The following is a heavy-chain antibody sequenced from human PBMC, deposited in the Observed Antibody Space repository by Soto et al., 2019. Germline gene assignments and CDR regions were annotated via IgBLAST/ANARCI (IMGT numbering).Heavy chain of an antibody. Sequence: EVQLLGSGGGLVQPGGSLRLSCAASGFTFSGYAMSWVRQAPGKGLEWVSGISGSAASTNYADSVKGRFTISRDNSKSTLYLQMNSLRAEDTAVYYCAKDVHYDILTGIEYFHHWAQGTLVNLSS. CDR1: GFTFSGYA. J-gene: IGHJ1*01. D-gene: IGHD3-9*01. CDR3: AKDVHYDILTGIEYFHH. V-gene: IGHV3-23*01. CDR2: ISGSAAST.